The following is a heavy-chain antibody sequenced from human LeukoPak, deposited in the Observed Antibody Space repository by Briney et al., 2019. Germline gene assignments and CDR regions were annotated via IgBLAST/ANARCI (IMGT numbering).Heavy chain of an antibody. Sequence: PSETLSLTCTVSGGSISSGSYYWSWIRQPAGKGLEWIGRIYTSGSTNYNPSLKSRVTISVDTSKNQFSLKLSSVTAADTAVYYCARHIGYCSGGSCPNWFDPWGQGTLVTVSS. CDR3: ARHIGYCSGGSCPNWFDP. V-gene: IGHV4-61*02. J-gene: IGHJ5*02. CDR2: IYTSGST. D-gene: IGHD2-15*01. CDR1: GGSISSGSYY.